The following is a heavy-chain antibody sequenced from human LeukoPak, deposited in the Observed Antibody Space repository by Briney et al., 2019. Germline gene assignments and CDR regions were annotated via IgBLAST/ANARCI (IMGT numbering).Heavy chain of an antibody. CDR3: ARSHYYGSGSSRPFDY. Sequence: SETLSLTCSVSGGSISSGIYYWGWIRQPPGKGLEWIGSIYYSGGTYYNPSLKSRVTMSVDTSNNQFSLKLSSVTAADTAVYYCARSHYYGSGSSRPFDYWGQGTLVTVSS. J-gene: IGHJ4*02. CDR2: IYYSGGT. CDR1: GGSISSGIYY. D-gene: IGHD3-10*01. V-gene: IGHV4-39*01.